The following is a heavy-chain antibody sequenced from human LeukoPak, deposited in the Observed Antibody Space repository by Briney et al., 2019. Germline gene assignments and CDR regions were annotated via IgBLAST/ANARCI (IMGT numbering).Heavy chain of an antibody. CDR2: ISSGGSST. CDR1: GFTFSDYY. V-gene: IGHV3-11*04. D-gene: IGHD6-19*01. J-gene: IGHJ4*02. Sequence: NPGGSLRLSCAASGFTFSDYYMSWIRQAPGKGLEWVSYISSGGSSTYYADSVKGRFTISRDNSKNTLYLQMNSLRAEDTAVYYCAKEVSGYSSGWFIFDYWGQGTLVTVSS. CDR3: AKEVSGYSSGWFIFDY.